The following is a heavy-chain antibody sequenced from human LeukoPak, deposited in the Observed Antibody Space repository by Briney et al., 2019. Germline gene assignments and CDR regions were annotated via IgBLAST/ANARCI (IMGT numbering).Heavy chain of an antibody. CDR2: ISAYNGNT. D-gene: IGHD3-10*01. V-gene: IGHV1-18*01. Sequence: ASVKVSCKASGYTFTSYGISWVRQAPGQGLEWMGWISAYNGNTNYAQKLQGRVTMTTDISTSTAYMELRSLRSDDTAVYYCAREEYYYGSGSYYNAAPDAFDIWGQGTMVTVSS. CDR3: AREEYYYGSGSYYNAAPDAFDI. CDR1: GYTFTSYG. J-gene: IGHJ3*02.